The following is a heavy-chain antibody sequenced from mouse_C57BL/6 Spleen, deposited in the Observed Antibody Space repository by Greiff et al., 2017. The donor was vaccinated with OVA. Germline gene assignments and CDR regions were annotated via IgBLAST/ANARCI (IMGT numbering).Heavy chain of an antibody. Sequence: EVMLVESGGGLVKPGGSLKLSCAASGFTFSSYAMSWVRQTPEKRLEWVATISDGGSYTYYPDNVKGRFTISRDNAKNNLYLQMSHLKSEDTAMYYCARDGWDGYFDYWGQGTTLTVSS. CDR2: ISDGGSYT. CDR3: ARDGWDGYFDY. CDR1: GFTFSSYA. V-gene: IGHV5-4*01. D-gene: IGHD4-1*01. J-gene: IGHJ2*01.